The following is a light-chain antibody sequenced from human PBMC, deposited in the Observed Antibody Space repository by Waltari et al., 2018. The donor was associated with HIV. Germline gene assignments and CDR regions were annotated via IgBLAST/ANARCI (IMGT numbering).Light chain of an antibody. CDR1: SSNIGSNY. Sequence: QSVLTQPPSASGTPGQRISISCFGSSSNIGSNYVYWYPQLPGTAPNLLIYRNNQRPSGVPDRFSGSKSGTSASLAISGLRSEDEADYYCATWDDSLRGVVFGGGAKLTVL. V-gene: IGLV1-47*01. CDR3: ATWDDSLRGVV. J-gene: IGLJ2*01. CDR2: RNN.